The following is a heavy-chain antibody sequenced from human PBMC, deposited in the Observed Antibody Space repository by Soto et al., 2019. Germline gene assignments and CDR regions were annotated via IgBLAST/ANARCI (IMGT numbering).Heavy chain of an antibody. D-gene: IGHD6-6*01. CDR3: AKRRSSSTFNY. V-gene: IGHV3-23*01. J-gene: IGHJ4*02. CDR1: GFTFSSYA. Sequence: EVQLLESGGGLVQPGESLRLSCAASGFTFSSYAMSWVRQAPGKGLEWVSVIIGSDDSTYYADSVKGRLTIPRDNSKNTLELKMNRLRAEDTAVYYCAKRRSSSTFNYWGQGTLVTVSS. CDR2: IIGSDDST.